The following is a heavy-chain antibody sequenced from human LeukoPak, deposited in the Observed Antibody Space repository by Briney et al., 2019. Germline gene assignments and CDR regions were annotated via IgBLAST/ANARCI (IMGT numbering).Heavy chain of an antibody. V-gene: IGHV1-24*01. CDR1: GYTLTELS. CDR2: FDPEDGET. J-gene: IGHJ3*02. CDR3: ATVNTIFSLSAFDI. D-gene: IGHD3-9*01. Sequence: GASVKVSCKVPGYTLTELSMRWVRQAPGKGFEWMGGFDPEDGETIYAQKFQGRVTMTEDTSTDTAYMELSSLRSEDTAVYYCATVNTIFSLSAFDIWGQGTMVTVSS.